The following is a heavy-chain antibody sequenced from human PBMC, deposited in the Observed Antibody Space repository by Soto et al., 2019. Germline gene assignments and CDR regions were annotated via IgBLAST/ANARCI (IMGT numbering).Heavy chain of an antibody. CDR1: GFSLSSGKVG. J-gene: IGHJ6*03. V-gene: IGHV2-26*01. Sequence: SGPTLVNPTETLTLTCTVSGFSLSSGKVGVSWIRQPPGKALEWLAHIFSNDEKSYRTSLKSRLTISEDTSKSQVVLTMTNVDPVDTATYYCARILFGRSVAGGYFYMDVWGKGTRVTV. CDR2: IFSNDEK. D-gene: IGHD6-19*01. CDR3: ARILFGRSVAGGYFYMDV.